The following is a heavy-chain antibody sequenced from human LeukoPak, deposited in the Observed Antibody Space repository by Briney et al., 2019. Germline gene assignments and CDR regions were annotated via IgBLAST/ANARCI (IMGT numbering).Heavy chain of an antibody. CDR2: INWNGGST. CDR3: ARGTAGVEFDY. Sequence: GGSLRLSCAASGFTFDDYGMSWVRQAPGKGLEWVSGINWNGGSTGYADSVKGRFTISRDNAKNSLCLQMNSLRAEDTALYYCARGTAGVEFDYWGQGTLVTVSS. CDR1: GFTFDDYG. J-gene: IGHJ4*02. V-gene: IGHV3-20*04. D-gene: IGHD3-10*01.